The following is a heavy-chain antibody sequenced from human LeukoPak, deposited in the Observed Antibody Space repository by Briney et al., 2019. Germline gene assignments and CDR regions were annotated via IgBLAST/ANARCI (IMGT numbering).Heavy chain of an antibody. CDR3: ARDGYYYDSSGYQYFDY. V-gene: IGHV3-64*01. CDR2: ISSDGVNT. Sequence: PGGSLRLSCAASGFTFSTYTMHWVRQAPGKGLEYVSAISSDGVNTYYAKSVKGRFTISRDNAKNSLYLQMNSLRDEDTAVYYCARDGYYYDSSGYQYFDYWGQGTLVTVSS. J-gene: IGHJ4*02. CDR1: GFTFSTYT. D-gene: IGHD3-22*01.